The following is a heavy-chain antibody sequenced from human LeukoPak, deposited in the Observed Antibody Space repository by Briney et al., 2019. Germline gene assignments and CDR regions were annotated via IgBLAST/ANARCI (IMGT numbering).Heavy chain of an antibody. J-gene: IGHJ4*02. V-gene: IGHV7-4-1*02. CDR2: INTNTGSP. Sequence: ASVKVSCKASGYTFSTYPLNWVRQAPGQGLEWMGWINTNTGSPTYAQGLTGRFVFSLDTSVSTAFLRISSLKAEDTALYYCARGLLGHGYNSGDFDYWGQGTLVTVSS. CDR1: GYTFSTYP. CDR3: ARGLLGHGYNSGDFDY. D-gene: IGHD5-24*01.